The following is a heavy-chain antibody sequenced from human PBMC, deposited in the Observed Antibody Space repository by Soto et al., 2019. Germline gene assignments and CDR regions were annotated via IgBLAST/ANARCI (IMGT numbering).Heavy chain of an antibody. V-gene: IGHV1-18*01. CDR3: ARVEFRFLEWLLPGPDYYYGMDV. Sequence: ASVKVSCKASGYTFTSYGISWVRQAPGQGLEWMGWISAYNGNTNYAQKHKGRVTMTTDTSTSTAYMELRSLRSDDTAVYYCARVEFRFLEWLLPGPDYYYGMDVWGQGTTVTVSS. D-gene: IGHD3-3*01. CDR1: GYTFTSYG. CDR2: ISAYNGNT. J-gene: IGHJ6*02.